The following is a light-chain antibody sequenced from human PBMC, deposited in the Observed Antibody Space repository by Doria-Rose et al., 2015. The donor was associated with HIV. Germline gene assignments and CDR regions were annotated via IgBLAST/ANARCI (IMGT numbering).Light chain of an antibody. CDR2: DRS. Sequence: EIVMTQSPGTLSLSPGERATLSCRASQSFSSTYLAWYQQKPGQAPSLLIYDRSTRATGIPDRLGASGSGTDFTLTINRLEPEDFALYYCHQYGTSWTFGQGTKVEI. V-gene: IGKV3-20*01. CDR1: QSFSSTY. J-gene: IGKJ1*01. CDR3: HQYGTSWT.